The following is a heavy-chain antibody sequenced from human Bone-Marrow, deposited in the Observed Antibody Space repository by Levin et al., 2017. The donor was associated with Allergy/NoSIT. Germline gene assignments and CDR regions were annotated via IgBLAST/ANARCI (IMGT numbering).Heavy chain of an antibody. CDR3: AKSVVPAAGGYYMDV. CDR1: GYPFTGYY. D-gene: IGHD2-2*01. CDR2: INPNSGGT. J-gene: IGHJ6*03. V-gene: IGHV1-2*06. Sequence: ISCKASGYPFTGYYMHWVRQAPGQGLEWMGRINPNSGGTNYAQKFQGRVTMTRDTSISTAYMELSRLRSDDTAVYYCAKSVVPAAGGYYMDVWGKGTTVTVSS.